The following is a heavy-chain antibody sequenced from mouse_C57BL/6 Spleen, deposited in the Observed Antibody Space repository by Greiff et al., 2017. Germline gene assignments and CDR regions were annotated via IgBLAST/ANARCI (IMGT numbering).Heavy chain of an antibody. CDR1: GYTFTSYT. J-gene: IGHJ3*01. V-gene: IGHV1-4*01. CDR2: INPSSGYT. CDR3: ARSYYVSSTGFAY. Sequence: VQLQESGAELARPGASVKMSCKASGYTFTSYTMHWVKQRPGQGLEWIGYINPSSGYTKYNQKFKDKATFTTDKSSSTAYMQLSSLISEDSAVYYCARSYYVSSTGFAYWGQGTLVTVSA. D-gene: IGHD1-1*01.